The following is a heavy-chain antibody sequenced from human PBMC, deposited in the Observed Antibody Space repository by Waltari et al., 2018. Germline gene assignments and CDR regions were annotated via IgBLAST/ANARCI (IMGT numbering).Heavy chain of an antibody. D-gene: IGHD6-13*01. V-gene: IGHV1-69-2*01. Sequence: EVQLVQSGAEVKKPGATVKISCKVSGYTFTAYYIHWVQQAPGKGLEWMGLVDPEDGETIYAEKFQGRVTITADTSTDTAYMDLSSLRSDDTAVYYCGLIGAAGRGRFDYWGQGTLVTVSS. J-gene: IGHJ4*02. CDR3: GLIGAAGRGRFDY. CDR1: GYTFTAYY. CDR2: VDPEDGET.